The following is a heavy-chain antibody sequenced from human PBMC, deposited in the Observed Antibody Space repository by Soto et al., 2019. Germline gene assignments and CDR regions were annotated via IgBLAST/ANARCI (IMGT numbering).Heavy chain of an antibody. V-gene: IGHV1-69*06. Sequence: QVHLVQSGAEVKKPGSSVKVSCKASGGSFSTYAINWLRQAPEQGLEWMGGIIPLFGTENYAQNFQDRFTFTADKSTTTAYMEVRSLTSEDTAVYYCATGFWSGPIAHYFDYWGQGTLVTVSS. CDR1: GGSFSTYA. D-gene: IGHD3-3*01. CDR3: ATGFWSGPIAHYFDY. J-gene: IGHJ4*01. CDR2: IIPLFGTE.